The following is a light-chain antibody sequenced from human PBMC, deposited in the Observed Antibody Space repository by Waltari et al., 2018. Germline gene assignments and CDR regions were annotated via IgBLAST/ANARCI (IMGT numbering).Light chain of an antibody. CDR2: SNP. Sequence: QSVLTQPPSASGTPGQRVTISCSGSSSNLGSNPVNWYQQLPGTAPKHLIHSNPQRPSGVPARISGSKSGTSASLAISGLQSEDEAQYFCASWDDTLNGYVFGIGTKVTVL. J-gene: IGLJ1*01. CDR1: SSNLGSNP. CDR3: ASWDDTLNGYV. V-gene: IGLV1-44*01.